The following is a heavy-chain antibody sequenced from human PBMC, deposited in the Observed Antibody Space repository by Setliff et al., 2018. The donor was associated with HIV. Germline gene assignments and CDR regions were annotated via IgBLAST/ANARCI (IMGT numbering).Heavy chain of an antibody. CDR1: GYSFSSYG. V-gene: IGHV1-18*01. D-gene: IGHD6-13*01. CDR2: ISAYNGDT. Sequence: ASVMVSCKASGYSFSSYGFSWVRQAPGQGLEWMGWISAYNGDTHYAQKLQGRVTLATDTSTSTAYMDLRSLTSDDTGVYYCARGVPAAGYPLDMWGQGTMVTVSS. J-gene: IGHJ3*02. CDR3: ARGVPAAGYPLDM.